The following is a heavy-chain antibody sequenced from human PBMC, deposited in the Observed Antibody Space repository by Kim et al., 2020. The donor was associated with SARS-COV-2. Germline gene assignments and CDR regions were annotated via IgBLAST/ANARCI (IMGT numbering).Heavy chain of an antibody. D-gene: IGHD1-26*01. J-gene: IGHJ4*02. Sequence: NYAYSVKGQFTNSRDNAKNTLYLQRNSLRVADTAVYYCARALLDSDPRVYWGQGTLVTVSS. V-gene: IGHV3-74*01. CDR3: ARALLDSDPRVY.